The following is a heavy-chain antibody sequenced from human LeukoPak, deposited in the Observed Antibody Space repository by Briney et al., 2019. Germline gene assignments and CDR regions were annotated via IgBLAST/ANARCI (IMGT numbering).Heavy chain of an antibody. Sequence: GRSLRLSCAASGFTFSSYAMHWVRQAPGKGLEWVAVISYDGSNKYYADSVKGRFTISRDNSKNTLYLQMNSLRTEDTAVYYCARILDSAWGELGYWGQGTLVTVSS. V-gene: IGHV3-30*04. CDR2: ISYDGSNK. J-gene: IGHJ4*02. CDR3: ARILDSAWGELGY. D-gene: IGHD6-19*01. CDR1: GFTFSSYA.